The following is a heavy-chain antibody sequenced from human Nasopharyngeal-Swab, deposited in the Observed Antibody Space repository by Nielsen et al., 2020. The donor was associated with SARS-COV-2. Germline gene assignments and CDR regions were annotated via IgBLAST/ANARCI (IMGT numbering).Heavy chain of an antibody. CDR1: GFTFSSYS. CDR2: ISSSSSYI. V-gene: IGHV3-21*04. D-gene: IGHD5-18*01. Sequence: GESLKISCAASGFTFSSYSMNWVRQAPGKGLEWVSSISSSSSYIYYAGSVRGRFTISGDNAKSSLYLQMNSLRAEDTALYYCAKDFNVDTAMVTYYYGMDVWGQGTTVTVSS. CDR3: AKDFNVDTAMVTYYYGMDV. J-gene: IGHJ6*02.